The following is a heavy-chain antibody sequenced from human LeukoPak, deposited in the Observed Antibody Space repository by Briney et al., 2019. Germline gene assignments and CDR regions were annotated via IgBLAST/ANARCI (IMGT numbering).Heavy chain of an antibody. J-gene: IGHJ4*02. V-gene: IGHV3-7*01. D-gene: IGHD5-18*01. Sequence: GGSLRLSCAASGFTFSSYWMSWVRQAPGKGLEWVANINQDGSEKYYVDSVKGRFTLSRDSAKNSLYLQMNSLKAEDTAVYYCERDGSSYGYDYWGRGKLVTVS. CDR2: INQDGSEK. CDR3: ERDGSSYGYDY. CDR1: GFTFSSYW.